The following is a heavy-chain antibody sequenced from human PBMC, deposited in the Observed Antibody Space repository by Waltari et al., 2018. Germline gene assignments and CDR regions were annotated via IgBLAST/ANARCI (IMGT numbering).Heavy chain of an antibody. CDR1: GDPMTTGRW. CDR2: IHQSGDT. J-gene: IGHJ4*01. CDR3: ATRDVYSGSPC. D-gene: IGHD1-26*01. V-gene: IGHV4-4*02. Sequence: QVQLRESGPGLVRPSEPLSLPCTVHGDPMTTGRWWTWVRQSPGKGLEGSGEIHQSGDTNYNPSLKSRVTLSIDKSRDVFSLQLTSVTAADTAVYYCATRDVYSGSPCWGQGTLVAVSS.